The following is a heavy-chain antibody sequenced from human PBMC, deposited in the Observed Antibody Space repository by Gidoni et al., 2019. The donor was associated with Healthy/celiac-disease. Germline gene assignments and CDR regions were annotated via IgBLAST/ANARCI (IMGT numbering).Heavy chain of an antibody. Sequence: EVQLLESGGGLVQPGGALRLACAASGFTFSSYAMSWVRQAPGKGRVCFSAISACGGSTYYAASVKGRFTISRDNSKNTLYLQMNSLRAEDTAVYYCAKGKLRALLNDYWGQGTLVTVSS. J-gene: IGHJ4*02. D-gene: IGHD1-26*01. V-gene: IGHV3-23*01. CDR2: ISACGGST. CDR3: AKGKLRALLNDY. CDR1: GFTFSSYA.